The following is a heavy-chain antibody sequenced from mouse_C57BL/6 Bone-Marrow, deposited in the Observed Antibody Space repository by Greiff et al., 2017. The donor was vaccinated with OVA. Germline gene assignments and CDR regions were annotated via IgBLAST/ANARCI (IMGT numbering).Heavy chain of an antibody. CDR2: ISSGGDYI. CDR3: TREGLPFAY. J-gene: IGHJ3*01. D-gene: IGHD3-1*01. V-gene: IGHV5-9-1*02. Sequence: EVHLVESGEGLVKPGGSLKLSCAASGFTFSSYAMSWVRQTPEKRLEWVAYISSGGDYIYYADTVKGRFTISSDNARNTLYLQMSSLKSEDTAMYYCTREGLPFAYWGQGTLVTVSA. CDR1: GFTFSSYA.